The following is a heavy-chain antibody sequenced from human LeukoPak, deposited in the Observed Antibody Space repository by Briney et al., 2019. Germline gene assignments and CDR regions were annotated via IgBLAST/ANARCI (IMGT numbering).Heavy chain of an antibody. J-gene: IGHJ3*02. D-gene: IGHD2-2*01. CDR1: GYTLTELS. CDR2: FDLEDGET. Sequence: ASVKVSCKVSGYTLTELSMHWVRQAPGKGLEWMGGFDLEDGETIYAQKFQGRVTLTEDTSTDTAYMELSSLRSEDTAVYYCATVGGKPATDMRNAFDIWGQGTMVTVSS. CDR3: ATVGGKPATDMRNAFDI. V-gene: IGHV1-24*01.